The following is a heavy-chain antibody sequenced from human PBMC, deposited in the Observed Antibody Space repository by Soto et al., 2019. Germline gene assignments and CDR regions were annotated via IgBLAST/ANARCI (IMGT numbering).Heavy chain of an antibody. J-gene: IGHJ6*02. CDR2: IYYSGST. V-gene: IGHV4-31*11. CDR1: GGSISSGGYY. CDR3: ARDWDGAHGPLYGMDV. Sequence: SETLSLTCAVSGGSISSGGYYWSWIRQHPGKGLEWIGYIYYSGSTYYNPSLKSRVTISVDTSKNQFSLKLSSVTAADTAVYYCARDWDGAHGPLYGMDVWGQGTTVTVSS. D-gene: IGHD1-26*01.